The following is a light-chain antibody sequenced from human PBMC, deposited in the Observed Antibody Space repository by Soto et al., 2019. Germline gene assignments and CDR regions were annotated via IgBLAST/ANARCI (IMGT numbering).Light chain of an antibody. V-gene: IGLV1-40*01. CDR1: SSNIGAGHV. CDR2: GSS. J-gene: IGLJ2*01. Sequence: QSVLTQPPSVSGAPGQRVTISCTGSSSNIGAGHVVHWYQQFPGRAPNLLIYGSSNRPSGVPDRFSGSKSGTSASLAITGLQAEDEAEYYCQSYDNTLSASVFGGGTKVTVL. CDR3: QSYDNTLSASV.